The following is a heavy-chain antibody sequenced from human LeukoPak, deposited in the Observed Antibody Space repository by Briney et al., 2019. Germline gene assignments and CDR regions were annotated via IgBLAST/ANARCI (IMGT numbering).Heavy chain of an antibody. V-gene: IGHV3-7*01. CDR1: GFAFNSYW. Sequence: GGSLRLSCAASGFAFNSYWMSWVRQAPGKGLEWVANIKQDGSEKYYVDSVKGRFTISRDNAKNSLYLQMNSLRAEDTAVYYCARDAYYGSSGYTKNFDYWGQGTLVTVSS. D-gene: IGHD3-22*01. CDR3: ARDAYYGSSGYTKNFDY. CDR2: IKQDGSEK. J-gene: IGHJ4*02.